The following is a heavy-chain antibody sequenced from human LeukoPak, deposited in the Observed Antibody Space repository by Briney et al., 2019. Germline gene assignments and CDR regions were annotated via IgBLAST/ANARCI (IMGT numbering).Heavy chain of an antibody. V-gene: IGHV3-33*01. CDR2: IWFDGRNK. CDR1: GFTFSNYG. Sequence: GRSLRLSCAASGFTFSNYGMHWVRQAPGKGLEWVALIWFDGRNKFHADSVKGRFTISRDNSKNTLFLQMNSLRAEDTAVYYCAREWGPIAVSGGPGYWGQGDLVTVSS. D-gene: IGHD6-19*01. J-gene: IGHJ4*02. CDR3: AREWGPIAVSGGPGY.